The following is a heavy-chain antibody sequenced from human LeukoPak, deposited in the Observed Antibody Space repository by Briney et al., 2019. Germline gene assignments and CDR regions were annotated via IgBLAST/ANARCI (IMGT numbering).Heavy chain of an antibody. D-gene: IGHD1-26*01. CDR3: AKIDLYSGSDW. CDR1: GFTFDDYG. J-gene: IGHJ4*02. V-gene: IGHV3-20*04. CDR2: INWSGVNT. Sequence: GGSLRLSCAASGFTFDDYGMSWVRQAPGKGLEWVSGINWSGVNTGYADSVKGRFTISRDNARNSLDLQMNSLRVEDTAVYYCAKIDLYSGSDWWGQGTLVTVSS.